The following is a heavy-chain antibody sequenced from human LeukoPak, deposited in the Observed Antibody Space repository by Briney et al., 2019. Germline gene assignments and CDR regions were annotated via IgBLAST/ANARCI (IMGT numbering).Heavy chain of an antibody. CDR3: ARGARAATGYYYYYMDV. CDR2: IYTGGST. V-gene: IGHV3-53*01. CDR1: GLTVISNH. J-gene: IGHJ6*03. D-gene: IGHD2-15*01. Sequence: QTGGSLRLSCAASGLTVISNHMSWVRQAPGKGLERVLVIYTGGSTDYADSVKGRFTISRDNSKNTLYLQMNSLRAEDTAVYYCARGARAATGYYYYYMDVWGKGTTVTVSS.